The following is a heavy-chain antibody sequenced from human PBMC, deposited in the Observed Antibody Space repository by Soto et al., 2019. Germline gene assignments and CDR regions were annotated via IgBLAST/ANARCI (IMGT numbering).Heavy chain of an antibody. CDR3: ARGPPQLRFLEWETSFDY. J-gene: IGHJ4*02. Sequence: EVQLVESGGGLVKPGGSLRLSCAASGFTFSSYSMNWVRQAPGKGLEWVSSISSSSSYIYYADSVKGRFTISRDNAKNSLYLQMNSLRAEDTAVYYCARGPPQLRFLEWETSFDYWGQGTLVTVSS. CDR1: GFTFSSYS. CDR2: ISSSSSYI. D-gene: IGHD3-3*01. V-gene: IGHV3-21*01.